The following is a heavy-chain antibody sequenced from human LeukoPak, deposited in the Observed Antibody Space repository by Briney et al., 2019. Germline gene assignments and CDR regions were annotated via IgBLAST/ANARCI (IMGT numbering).Heavy chain of an antibody. CDR1: GFTFSSYG. V-gene: IGHV3-48*01. Sequence: AGGSLRLSCAASGFTFSSYGMHWVRQPPGRGLEWVSYISSSSSTIYYADSVKGRFTISRDYAKNSLYLQMNSLRAEDTAVYYCAKMSRGATYYFDYWGQGTLVTVSS. J-gene: IGHJ4*02. D-gene: IGHD6-25*01. CDR2: ISSSSSTI. CDR3: AKMSRGATYYFDY.